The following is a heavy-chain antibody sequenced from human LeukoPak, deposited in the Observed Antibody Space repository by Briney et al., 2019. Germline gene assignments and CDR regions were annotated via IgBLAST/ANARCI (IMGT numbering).Heavy chain of an antibody. J-gene: IGHJ4*02. V-gene: IGHV4-31*03. D-gene: IGHD3-9*01. CDR2: IYYSGST. CDR3: ARKARATGYYSQYYFDY. CDR1: GGSISSGGYY. Sequence: SQTLSLTCTVSGGSISSGGYYWSWIRQHPGKGLEWIGYIYYSGSTYYIPSLKSRVTISVDTSKNQFSLKLSSVTAADTAVYYCARKARATGYYSQYYFDYWGQGTLVTVSS.